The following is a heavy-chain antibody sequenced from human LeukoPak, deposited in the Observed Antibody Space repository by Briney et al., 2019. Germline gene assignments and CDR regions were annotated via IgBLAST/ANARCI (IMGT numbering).Heavy chain of an antibody. D-gene: IGHD3-9*01. CDR2: INPNSGGT. J-gene: IGHJ4*02. CDR1: GYTFTGYY. CDR3: ARDLPKTDYYDILTGYLDY. Sequence: ASVKVSCKASGYTFTGYYMHWVRQAPGQGLEWMGWINPNSGGTNYAQKFQGRVTMTRDTSISTAYMELSRLRSDDTAVYYCARDLPKTDYYDILTGYLDYWGQGTLVTVSS. V-gene: IGHV1-2*02.